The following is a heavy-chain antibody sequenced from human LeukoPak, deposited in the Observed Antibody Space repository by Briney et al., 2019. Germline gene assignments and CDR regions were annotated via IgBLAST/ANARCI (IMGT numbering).Heavy chain of an antibody. D-gene: IGHD6-6*01. V-gene: IGHV4-39*01. J-gene: IGHJ4*02. CDR2: IYYSGST. CDR1: GGSISSGSYY. CDR3: ARTGYSSSFPDY. Sequence: SETLSLTCTVSGGSISSGSYYWSWIRQPPGKGLEWIGSIYYSGSTYYNPSLKSRVTISVDTSKNQFSLKLSSVTAADTAVYYCARTGYSSSFPDYWGQGTLVTVSS.